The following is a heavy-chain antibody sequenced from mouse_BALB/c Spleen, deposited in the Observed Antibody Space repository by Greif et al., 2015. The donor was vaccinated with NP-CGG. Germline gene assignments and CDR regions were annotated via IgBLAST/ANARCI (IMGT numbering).Heavy chain of an antibody. CDR2: ISSGGSYT. J-gene: IGHJ3*01. D-gene: IGHD2-1*01. CDR1: GFTFSSYA. CDR3: ARGNYVPWFAY. Sequence: EVMLVESGGGLVKPGGSLKLSCAASGFTFSSYAMSWVRQSPEKRLEWVAEISSGGSYTYYPDTVTGRFTISRDNAKNTLYLEMSSLRSEETAMYYCARGNYVPWFAYWGQGTLVTVSA. V-gene: IGHV5-9-4*01.